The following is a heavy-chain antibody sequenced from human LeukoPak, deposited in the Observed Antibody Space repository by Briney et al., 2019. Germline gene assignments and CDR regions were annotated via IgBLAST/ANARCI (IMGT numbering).Heavy chain of an antibody. CDR3: ARGRLGSGWYSLGLDYYYYMDV. Sequence: GGSLRLSCAASGFTFSDYYMNWIRQAPGKGLEWVSYISSSGSTIYYADSVKGRFTISRDNAKNSLYLQMNSLRAEDTAVYYCARGRLGSGWYSLGLDYYYYMDVWGKGTTVTISS. J-gene: IGHJ6*03. CDR1: GFTFSDYY. D-gene: IGHD6-19*01. CDR2: ISSSGSTI. V-gene: IGHV3-11*01.